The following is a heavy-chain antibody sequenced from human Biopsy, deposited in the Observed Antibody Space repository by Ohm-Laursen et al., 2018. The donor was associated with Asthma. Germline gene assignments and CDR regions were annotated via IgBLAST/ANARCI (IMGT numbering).Heavy chain of an antibody. CDR1: GYALNKLS. D-gene: IGHD7-27*01. CDR2: INPNSGGT. CDR3: ARGQKSPGDRWFDP. Sequence: GASVKVSCKVTGYALNKLSIHWVRQAPGQGLEWMGRINPNSGGTNYAQKFQGRVTMTSDTSISTAYMELSRLRSDDTALYYCARGQKSPGDRWFDPWGQGTLVTVSS. J-gene: IGHJ5*02. V-gene: IGHV1-2*06.